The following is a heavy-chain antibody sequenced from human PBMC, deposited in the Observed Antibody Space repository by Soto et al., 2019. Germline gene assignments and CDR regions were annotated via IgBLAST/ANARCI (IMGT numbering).Heavy chain of an antibody. D-gene: IGHD5-18*01. CDR1: GYTFTSYA. J-gene: IGHJ4*02. V-gene: IGHV1-3*01. CDR2: INAGNGNT. CDR3: ARSSGYSYGFDD. Sequence: GASVKVSCKASGYTFTSYAMHWVRQAPGQRLEWMGWINAGNGNTKYSQKLQGRVTITRDTSTSTAYMELRSLRSEDTAVYYCARSSGYSYGFDDWGQGTLVTVSS.